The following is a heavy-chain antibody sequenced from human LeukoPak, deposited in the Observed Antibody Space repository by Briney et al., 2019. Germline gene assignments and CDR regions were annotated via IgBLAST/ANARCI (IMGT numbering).Heavy chain of an antibody. J-gene: IGHJ4*02. D-gene: IGHD4-11*01. CDR1: GGSISSSSYY. Sequence: SETLSLTCTVSGGSISSSSYYWGWIRQPPGKGLEWIGSIYYSGSTYYSPSLKSRVTISVDTSKNQFSLKLSSVTAADTAVYYCARQSYYSNPFDYWGQGTLVTVSS. CDR2: IYYSGST. V-gene: IGHV4-39*01. CDR3: ARQSYYSNPFDY.